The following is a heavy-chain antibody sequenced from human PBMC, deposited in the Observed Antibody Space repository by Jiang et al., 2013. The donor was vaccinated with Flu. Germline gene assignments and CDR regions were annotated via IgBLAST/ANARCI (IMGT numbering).Heavy chain of an antibody. CDR2: IVPVLDKT. J-gene: IGHJ4*02. CDR3: ASPDPYYFSNSGSQSDF. Sequence: EVKKPGSSVKVSCKASGDTFTTFSFTWLRQAPGQGLEWVGRIVPVLDKTNYAQKFQGRVAITADKSTNTVFMELSSLNFEDTAVYYCASPDPYYFSNSGSQSDFWGQGTVVTVSS. V-gene: IGHV1-69*02. CDR1: GDTFTTFS. D-gene: IGHD3-22*01.